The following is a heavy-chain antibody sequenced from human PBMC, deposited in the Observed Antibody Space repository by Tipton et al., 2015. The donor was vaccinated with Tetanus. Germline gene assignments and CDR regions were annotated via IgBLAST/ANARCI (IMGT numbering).Heavy chain of an antibody. CDR1: GFTVSSNY. Sequence: QLVQSGGGLIQPGGSLRLSCAASGFTVSSNYMSWVRQAPGKGLEWVSVIYSGGSTYYADSVKGRFTISRDNSKNTLYLQMSSLRAEDTAVYYCARDRGAAALVTGWFDPWGQGTLVTVSS. V-gene: IGHV3-53*01. D-gene: IGHD6-13*01. J-gene: IGHJ5*02. CDR3: ARDRGAAALVTGWFDP. CDR2: IYSGGST.